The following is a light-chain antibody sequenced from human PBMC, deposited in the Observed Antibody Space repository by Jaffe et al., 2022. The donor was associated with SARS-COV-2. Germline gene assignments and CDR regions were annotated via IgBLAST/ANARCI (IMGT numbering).Light chain of an antibody. CDR2: TAS. CDR3: QQSYSTPPT. CDR1: QSINSY. J-gene: IGKJ2*01. V-gene: IGKV1-39*01. Sequence: DIQMTQSPSSLSASVGDRVTITCRASQSINSYLNWYQQKPGKAPKLLIYTASSFQSGVPSRFSGSGSGTDFTLTISSLQPEDFATYYCQQSYSTPPTFGQGTKLEIK.